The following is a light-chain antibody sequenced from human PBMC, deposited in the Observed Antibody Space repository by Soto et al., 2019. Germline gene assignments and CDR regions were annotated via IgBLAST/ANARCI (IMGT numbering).Light chain of an antibody. V-gene: IGKV3-15*01. CDR3: QQYNGWPLT. Sequence: EIVMTQSPDTLSVSPGERATLSCRASQSVSSKLARYRQRPGQAPRLLIYGASTRATDVPDRISGSGSGTEFTLTISSLQSEDFAVYYCQQYNGWPLTFGGGTKVEIK. CDR2: GAS. CDR1: QSVSSK. J-gene: IGKJ4*01.